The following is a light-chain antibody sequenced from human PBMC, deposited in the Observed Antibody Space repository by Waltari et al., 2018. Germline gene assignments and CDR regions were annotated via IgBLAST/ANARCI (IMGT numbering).Light chain of an antibody. V-gene: IGKV2-28*01. Sequence: DIVMTQSPLSLPVPPGEPASIPCRSSQSLLHSNGYNYLDWYLQKPGQSPQLLIYLGSNRASGVPDRFSGSGSGTDFTLKINRVEAEDVGVYYCMQALQTSFTFGPGTKVDIK. CDR3: MQALQTSFT. CDR1: QSLLHSNGYNY. J-gene: IGKJ3*01. CDR2: LGS.